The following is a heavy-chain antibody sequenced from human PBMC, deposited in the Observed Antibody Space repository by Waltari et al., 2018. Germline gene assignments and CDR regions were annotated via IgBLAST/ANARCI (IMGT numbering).Heavy chain of an antibody. CDR1: GGSISSGGSY. J-gene: IGHJ3*02. CDR3: AREAGYWFAFDI. CDR2: IYYSGST. V-gene: IGHV4-31*03. D-gene: IGHD3-22*01. Sequence: QVQLQESGPGLVKPSQPLSLTCTVSGGSISSGGSYWSWTRQHPGKGLEWIGYIYYSGSTYYNPSLKSRVTISVDTSKNQFSLKLSSVTAADTAVYYCAREAGYWFAFDIWGQGTMVTVSS.